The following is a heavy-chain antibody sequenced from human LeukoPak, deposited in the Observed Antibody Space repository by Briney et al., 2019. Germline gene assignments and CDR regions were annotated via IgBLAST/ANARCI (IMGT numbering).Heavy chain of an antibody. Sequence: SETLSLTCTVSGGSVSSSSYYWGWIRQPPGKGLEWIGSISTSGYTNYIPSLKSRLTMSVDTSKNQFSLKLTSVTAADTAVYYCARDKFSSSYDYWGQGTLVTVSS. J-gene: IGHJ4*02. V-gene: IGHV4-39*07. CDR3: ARDKFSSSYDY. D-gene: IGHD6-6*01. CDR1: GGSVSSSSYY. CDR2: ISTSGYT.